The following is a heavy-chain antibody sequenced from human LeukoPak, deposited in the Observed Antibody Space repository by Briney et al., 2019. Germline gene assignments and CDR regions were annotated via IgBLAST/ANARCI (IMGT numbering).Heavy chain of an antibody. V-gene: IGHV1-69*13. CDR2: IIPIFGTA. D-gene: IGHD1-1*01. J-gene: IGHJ6*02. Sequence: TSVTVSCKASGGTFSSYAISWARQAPGQGLEWMGGIIPIFGTANYAQKFQGRVTITADESTSTAYMELSSLRSEDTAVYYCASGVPGPYYYYYGMDVWGQGTTVTVSS. CDR1: GGTFSSYA. CDR3: ASGVPGPYYYYYGMDV.